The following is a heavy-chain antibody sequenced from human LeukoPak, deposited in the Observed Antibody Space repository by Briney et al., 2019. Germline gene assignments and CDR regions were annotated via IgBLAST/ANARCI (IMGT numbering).Heavy chain of an antibody. D-gene: IGHD3-22*01. CDR2: ISYDGSKK. CDR1: GFTFSSYA. J-gene: IGHJ4*02. Sequence: GGSLRLSCAASGFTFSSYAMHWVRQAPGKGLEWVAVISYDGSKKYYADSVKGRFTISRDNSKNTLYLQMNSLRAEDTAEYYCASAITMIVVAPGYWGQGTLVTVSS. CDR3: ASAITMIVVAPGY. V-gene: IGHV3-30-3*01.